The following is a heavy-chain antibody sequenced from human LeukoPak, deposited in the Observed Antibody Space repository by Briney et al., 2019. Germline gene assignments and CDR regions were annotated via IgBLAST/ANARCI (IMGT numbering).Heavy chain of an antibody. CDR2: IKSKTDGGTT. J-gene: IGHJ3*02. CDR3: TTDVVVVAATDDAFDI. Sequence: PGGSLRLSCAASGFTFSNAWMSWVRQAPGKGLEWVGRIKSKTDGGTTDYAAPVKGRFTISRDDSKNTLYLQMNSLKTEDTAVYYCTTDVVVVAATDDAFDIWGQGTMVTVSS. CDR1: GFTFSNAW. V-gene: IGHV3-15*01. D-gene: IGHD2-15*01.